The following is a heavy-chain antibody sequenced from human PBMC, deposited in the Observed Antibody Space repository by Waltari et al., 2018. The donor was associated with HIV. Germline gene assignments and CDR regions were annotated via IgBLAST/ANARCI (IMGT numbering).Heavy chain of an antibody. V-gene: IGHV3-11*05. D-gene: IGHD4-17*01. Sequence: QVHLVESGGDLVKSGGSLRLPCVAFGFPFSDYYLTWIRQAPGKRLEGVSYIAVSSAYTNYGDSVKGRFTMSRDDAKKSLFLQMNSLRPEDTAVYYCARVARGLRQGTFDIWGQGTMVTVSS. CDR1: GFPFSDYY. CDR3: ARVARGLRQGTFDI. CDR2: IAVSSAYT. J-gene: IGHJ3*02.